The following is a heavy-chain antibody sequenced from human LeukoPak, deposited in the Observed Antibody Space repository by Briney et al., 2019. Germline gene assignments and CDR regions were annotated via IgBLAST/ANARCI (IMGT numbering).Heavy chain of an antibody. J-gene: IGHJ5*02. CDR3: AKDVYSSSFNWFDP. CDR1: GFTFITYA. D-gene: IGHD6-13*01. V-gene: IGHV3-30*02. CDR2: IRYDGSNK. Sequence: GGSLRLSCAASGFTFITYAMSWVRQAPGKGLEWVAFIRYDGSNKYYADSVKGRFTISRDNSKNTLYLQMNSLRAEDTAVYYCAKDVYSSSFNWFDPWGQGTLVTVSS.